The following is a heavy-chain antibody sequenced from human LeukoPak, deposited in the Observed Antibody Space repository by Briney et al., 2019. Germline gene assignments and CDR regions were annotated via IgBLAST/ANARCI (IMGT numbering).Heavy chain of an antibody. CDR1: GYTFTSYY. V-gene: IGHV1-46*01. CDR2: INPSGGST. D-gene: IGHD3-10*01. CDR3: ARDFSVVRGVIIS. J-gene: IGHJ4*02. Sequence: ASGKVSCKASGYTFTSYYMHWVRQAPGHGLEGMGIINPSGGSTSYAQKFQGRVTMTRDTSTSTVYMELSSLRSEDTAVYYCARDFSVVRGVIISWGQGTLVTVSS.